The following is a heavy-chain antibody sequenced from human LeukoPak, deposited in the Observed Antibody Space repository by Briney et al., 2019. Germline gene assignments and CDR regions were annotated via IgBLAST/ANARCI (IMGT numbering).Heavy chain of an antibody. CDR3: AKEGTAQISTWYDY. J-gene: IGHJ4*02. Sequence: GGSLRLSCATSGFTFSNYGIHWVRQAPGKGLEWVAVVSYEGKSQYDADSVRGRFTLSRDNSKNTLYLQMNSLRGEDAAVYYCAKEGTAQISTWYDYWGQGTLVTVYS. D-gene: IGHD6-13*01. CDR1: GFTFSNYG. CDR2: VSYEGKSQ. V-gene: IGHV3-30*18.